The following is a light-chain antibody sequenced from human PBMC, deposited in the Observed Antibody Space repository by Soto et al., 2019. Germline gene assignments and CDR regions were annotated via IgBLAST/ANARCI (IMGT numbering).Light chain of an antibody. V-gene: IGLV2-8*01. Sequence: QSALTQPPSASGSPGQSVTISCAGTINDVGGYNYVSWYQQHPGKVPQLMIYQVTKRPSGVPDRFSASKSGTTASLTISGLQAEDEGDYYCMSYAGGNRFVFGTGTKLTVL. J-gene: IGLJ1*01. CDR2: QVT. CDR1: INDVGGYNY. CDR3: MSYAGGNRFV.